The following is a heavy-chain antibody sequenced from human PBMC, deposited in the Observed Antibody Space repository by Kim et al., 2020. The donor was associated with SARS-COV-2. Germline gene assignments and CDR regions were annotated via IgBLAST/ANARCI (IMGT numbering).Heavy chain of an antibody. CDR3: AIRGSQGYFDY. V-gene: IGHV3-23*01. Sequence: TYYPDSVKGRFTISRDNSKNPLYLQMNSLRAEDTAVYYCAIRGSQGYFDYWGQGTLVTVSS. D-gene: IGHD3-16*01. J-gene: IGHJ4*02. CDR2: T.